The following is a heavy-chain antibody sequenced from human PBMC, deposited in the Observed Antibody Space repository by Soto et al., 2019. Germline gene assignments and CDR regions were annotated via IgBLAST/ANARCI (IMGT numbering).Heavy chain of an antibody. CDR3: ARDSAVATGAFDI. CDR1: GFTFSSYG. J-gene: IGHJ3*02. Sequence: GGSLRLSCAASGFTFSSYGMHWVRQAPGKGLEWVAVISYDGSNKYYADSVKGRFTISRDNSKNTLYLQMNSLRAEDTAVYYCARDSAVATGAFDIWGQGTMVTVSS. D-gene: IGHD5-12*01. CDR2: ISYDGSNK. V-gene: IGHV3-30*03.